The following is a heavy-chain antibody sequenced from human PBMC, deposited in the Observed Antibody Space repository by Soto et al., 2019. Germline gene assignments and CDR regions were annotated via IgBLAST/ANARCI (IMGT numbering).Heavy chain of an antibody. V-gene: IGHV3-53*01. Sequence: GGSLRLSCAASGFTFSSYAMSWVRQAPGKGLEWVSVIYSGGSTYYADSVKGRFTISRDNSKNTLYLQMNSLRAEDTAVYYCARDRVESGYPEYFQHWGQGTLVPVSS. J-gene: IGHJ1*01. D-gene: IGHD3-22*01. CDR2: IYSGGST. CDR1: GFTFSSYA. CDR3: ARDRVESGYPEYFQH.